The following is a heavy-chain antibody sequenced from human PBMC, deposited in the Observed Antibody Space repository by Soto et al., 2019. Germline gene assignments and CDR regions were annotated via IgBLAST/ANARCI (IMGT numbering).Heavy chain of an antibody. Sequence: PGESLKISCKGSGYSFTSYWIGWVRQMPGKGPEWMGIIYPGDSDTRYSPSFQGQVTISADKSISTAYLQWSSLKASDTAMYYCARLSPGYCSSTSCYSGYYGMDVWGQGTTVTVSS. V-gene: IGHV5-51*01. CDR2: IYPGDSDT. CDR1: GYSFTSYW. CDR3: ARLSPGYCSSTSCYSGYYGMDV. D-gene: IGHD2-2*02. J-gene: IGHJ6*02.